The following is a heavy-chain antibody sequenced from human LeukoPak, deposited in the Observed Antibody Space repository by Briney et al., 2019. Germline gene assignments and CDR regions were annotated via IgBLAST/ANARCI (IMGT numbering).Heavy chain of an antibody. CDR1: GGSFSGYY. CDR3: ARRRNPLYYYDSSGYYHRGDAFDI. D-gene: IGHD3-22*01. CDR2: INHSRST. Sequence: SETLSLTCAVYGGSFSGYYWSWIRQPPGKGLEWIGEINHSRSTNYNPSLKSRVTISVDTSKNQFSLKLSSVTAADTAVYYCARRRNPLYYYDSSGYYHRGDAFDIWGQGTMVTVSS. V-gene: IGHV4-34*01. J-gene: IGHJ3*02.